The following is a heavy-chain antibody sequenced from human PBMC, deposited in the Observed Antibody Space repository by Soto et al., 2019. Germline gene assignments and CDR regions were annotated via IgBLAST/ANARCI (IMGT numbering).Heavy chain of an antibody. J-gene: IGHJ5*02. D-gene: IGHD2-2*01. V-gene: IGHV3-30*03. CDR1: GFTFSSYG. CDR2: ISYDGSNK. Sequence: GGSLRLSCAASGFTFSSYGMHWVRQAPGKGLEWVAVISYDGSNKYYAVSVKGRFTISRDNSKNQFSLKLSSVTAADTVVYYCARVGSLYCSSTSCYVGWFDPWGQGTLVTVSS. CDR3: ARVGSLYCSSTSCYVGWFDP.